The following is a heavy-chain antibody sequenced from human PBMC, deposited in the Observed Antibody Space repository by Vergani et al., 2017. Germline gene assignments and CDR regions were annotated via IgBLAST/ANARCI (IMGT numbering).Heavy chain of an antibody. J-gene: IGHJ1*01. V-gene: IGHV3-30*03. CDR1: GFTSSYYG. D-gene: IGHD1-1*01. CDR2: ISYDGTQK. CDR3: ATKRCGTPGCQIGYFKE. Sequence: QVHLVESGGGVVQPGRSLRLSCVVSGFTSSYYGMHWVRQAPGKGLEWVAVISYDGTQKYYADSVKGRFIISRDNSKSTLYLQMNSLRTEDTAVYYCATKRCGTPGCQIGYFKEWGQGTLVTVSS.